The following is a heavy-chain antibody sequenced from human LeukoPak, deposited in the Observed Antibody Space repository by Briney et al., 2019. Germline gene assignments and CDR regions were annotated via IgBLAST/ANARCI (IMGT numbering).Heavy chain of an antibody. J-gene: IGHJ4*02. CDR1: GFTFSSDS. Sequence: GGSLRLSCAASGFTFSSDSMTWVRQAPGKGREWVSTISGSGGSTFYADSVKGRFTISRDNSKNTLYLHMNSLSAEDTAIYYCAKDSFSTRWGQGTLVTVSS. D-gene: IGHD2-2*01. CDR2: ISGSGGST. V-gene: IGHV3-23*01. CDR3: AKDSFSTR.